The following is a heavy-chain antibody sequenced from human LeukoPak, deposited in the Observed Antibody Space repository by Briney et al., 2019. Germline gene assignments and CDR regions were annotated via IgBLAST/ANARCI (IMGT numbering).Heavy chain of an antibody. Sequence: SVKVSCKASGGTFSSYAISWVRQAPGQGLEWMGGIIPIFGTANYAQKFQGRVTITTDESTSTAYMELSSLRSEDTAVYYCARVSLQPSYYYYYMDVWGKGTTVTVSS. CDR2: IIPIFGTA. J-gene: IGHJ6*03. V-gene: IGHV1-69*05. D-gene: IGHD4-11*01. CDR3: ARVSLQPSYYYYYMDV. CDR1: GGTFSSYA.